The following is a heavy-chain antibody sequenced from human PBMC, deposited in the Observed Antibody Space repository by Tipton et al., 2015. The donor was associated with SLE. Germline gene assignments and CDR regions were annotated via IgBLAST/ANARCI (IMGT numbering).Heavy chain of an antibody. D-gene: IGHD2-15*01. V-gene: IGHV3-23*03. CDR1: GFTFSSYA. Sequence: SLRLSCAASGFTFSSYAMTWVRQAPGKGLEWVSTIYSGGNRNYGQAVRGRFTISRDNAKKMLYLQMDSLRVEDTAVYYCATGRYCSGGSCSPYYYYGMDVWGQGTTVTVSS. CDR3: ATGRYCSGGSCSPYYYYGMDV. CDR2: IYSGGNR. J-gene: IGHJ6*02.